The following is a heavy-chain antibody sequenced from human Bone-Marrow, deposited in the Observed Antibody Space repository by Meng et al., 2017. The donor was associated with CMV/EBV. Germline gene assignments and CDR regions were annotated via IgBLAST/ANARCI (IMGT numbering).Heavy chain of an antibody. V-gene: IGHV4-61*01. CDR1: GVSVSSGSYY. J-gene: IGHJ4*02. CDR3: ARVDYDSSGYYEDFDY. CDR2: IYYSGST. Sequence: SEPLTLTCTVSGVSVSSGSYYWSWIRQPPGKGLEWIGYIYYSGSTNYNPSLKSRVTISVDTSKNQFFLKLSSVTAADTAVYYCARVDYDSSGYYEDFDYWGQGTLVTVSS. D-gene: IGHD3-22*01.